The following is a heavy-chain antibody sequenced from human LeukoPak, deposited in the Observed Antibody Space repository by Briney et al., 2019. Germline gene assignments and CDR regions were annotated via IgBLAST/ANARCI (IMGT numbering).Heavy chain of an antibody. CDR2: ISSSGSTI. CDR3: ARDGGSAWFLDY. D-gene: IGHD6-19*01. J-gene: IGHJ4*02. CDR1: GFTFSSYE. V-gene: IGHV3-48*03. Sequence: GGSLRLSCAASGFTFSSYEMNWVRQAPGKGLEWVSYISSSGSTIYYADSVRGRFTISRDNAKNSLYLQMNSLRAEDTAVYYCARDGGSAWFLDYWGQGTLVTVSS.